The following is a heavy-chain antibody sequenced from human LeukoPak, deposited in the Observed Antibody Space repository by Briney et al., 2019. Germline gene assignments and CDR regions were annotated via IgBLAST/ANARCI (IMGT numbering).Heavy chain of an antibody. CDR2: TRSQVNSYTT. Sequence: GGSLRLSCAASGFTFGDHYMDWVRQAPGKGREWVGRTRSQVNSYTTEYAASVRGRFTISRDDSRSTLFLQMNSLKTEDTAVYYCTRGYCNTTKCNTTSRKDMDVWGKGTTVTVFS. J-gene: IGHJ6*03. CDR3: TRGYCNTTKCNTTSRKDMDV. D-gene: IGHD2-2*01. V-gene: IGHV3-72*01. CDR1: GFTFGDHY.